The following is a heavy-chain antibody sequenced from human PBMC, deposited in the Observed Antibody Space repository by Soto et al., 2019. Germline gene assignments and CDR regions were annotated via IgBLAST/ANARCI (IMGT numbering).Heavy chain of an antibody. Sequence: EVLLVESGGGLVQPGGSLRLSCAASGFTFSSYSMNWVRQAPGKGLEWVSYISSSSSTISYADSVKGRFTISRDNAKSSLYLHMNSRRAEGTAVYYCARDLSSSLYPAYFQHWGQGTLVTVSA. V-gene: IGHV3-48*01. CDR3: ARDLSSSLYPAYFQH. CDR2: ISSSSSTI. J-gene: IGHJ1*01. D-gene: IGHD6-13*01. CDR1: GFTFSSYS.